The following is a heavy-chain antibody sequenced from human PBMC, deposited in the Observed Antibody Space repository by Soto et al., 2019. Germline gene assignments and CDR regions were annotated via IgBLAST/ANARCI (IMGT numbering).Heavy chain of an antibody. D-gene: IGHD2-21*01. Sequence: EVQLLESGGDSVQPGGSVRLSCAGSGFTFINYAMNWVRQAPGKGLEWVSTISGGGDATFFADSVRGRFTFSRDNSKNTVTLQMNSLVVDDTAVYYCSRKVVGSTSRPDYWYFDLWGRGTVVTVSS. V-gene: IGHV3-23*01. CDR2: ISGGGDAT. CDR1: GFTFINYA. J-gene: IGHJ2*01. CDR3: SRKVVGSTSRPDYWYFDL.